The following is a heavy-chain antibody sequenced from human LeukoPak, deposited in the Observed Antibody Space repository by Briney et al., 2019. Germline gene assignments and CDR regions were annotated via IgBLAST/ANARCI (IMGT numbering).Heavy chain of an antibody. V-gene: IGHV3-13*01. D-gene: IGHD1-1*01. CDR3: ARVAKERVGGVYYFDY. J-gene: IGHJ4*02. Sequence: QPGGSLRLSCAASGFTSSDYDMHWVRQATGKGLEWVSAIGTAGDTYYTGSVKGRFTISRENAKNSLYLQMNSLRAGDTAVYYCARVAKERVGGVYYFDYWGQGTLVTVSS. CDR1: GFTSSDYD. CDR2: IGTAGDT.